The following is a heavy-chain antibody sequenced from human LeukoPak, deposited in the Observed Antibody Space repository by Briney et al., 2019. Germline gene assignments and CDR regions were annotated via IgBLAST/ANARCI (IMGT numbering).Heavy chain of an antibody. V-gene: IGHV4-39*01. D-gene: IGHD5-24*01. Sequence: WIRQPPGKGLEWIGTIYYSGSTYLNPSLKSRVTISVDTSKNQFSLKLSSVTAADTAVYYCARLHGYHFAVSRKYFDYWGQGTLVTVSS. CDR2: IYYSGST. CDR3: ARLHGYHFAVSRKYFDY. J-gene: IGHJ4*02.